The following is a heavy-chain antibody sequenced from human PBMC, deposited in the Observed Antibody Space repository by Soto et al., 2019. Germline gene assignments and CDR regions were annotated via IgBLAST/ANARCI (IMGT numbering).Heavy chain of an antibody. V-gene: IGHV5-51*01. D-gene: IGHD1-7*01. CDR1: GYSFTSYW. CDR3: ASITGTTDYYYGMDV. Sequence: GESLKISFKGSGYSFTSYWIDWVSQKPGKGLEWMGIIYPGDCDTRYSPSFQGQVTISADKSISTAYLQWSSLKASDTAMYYCASITGTTDYYYGMDVWGQGTTVTGSS. CDR2: IYPGDCDT. J-gene: IGHJ6*02.